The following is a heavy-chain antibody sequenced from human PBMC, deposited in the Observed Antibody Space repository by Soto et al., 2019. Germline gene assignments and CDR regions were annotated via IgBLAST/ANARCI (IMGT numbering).Heavy chain of an antibody. CDR2: LHYSGST. D-gene: IGHD6-25*01. CDR3: ARLPGRHSGPFDY. CDR1: GGSLAGNSYH. V-gene: IGHV4-39*01. Sequence: SETLSLTCIVSGGSLAGNSYHWGWIRQSPGRGLEWIGSLHYSGSTYYNPSLKSRVTISVDTSKNQFSLRLTSMTAADTAVYYCARLPGRHSGPFDYWGQGTLVTVSS. J-gene: IGHJ4*02.